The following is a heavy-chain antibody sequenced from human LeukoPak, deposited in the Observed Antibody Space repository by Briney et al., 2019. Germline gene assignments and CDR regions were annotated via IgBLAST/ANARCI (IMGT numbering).Heavy chain of an antibody. CDR2: ISYDGSNK. J-gene: IGHJ5*02. CDR1: GFTFSSYA. D-gene: IGHD2-8*02. V-gene: IGHV3-30-3*01. Sequence: GRSLRLSCAASGFTFSSYAMHWVRQAPGKGLEWGAVISYDGSNKYYADSVKGRFTISRDNPKNTLYLQMNSLRAEDTAVYYCARSTAEENWFDPWGQGTLVTVSS. CDR3: ARSTAEENWFDP.